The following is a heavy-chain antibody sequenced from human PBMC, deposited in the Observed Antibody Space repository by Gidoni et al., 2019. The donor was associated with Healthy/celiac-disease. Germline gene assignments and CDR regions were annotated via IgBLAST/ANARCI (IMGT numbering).Heavy chain of an antibody. CDR2: IYYSGST. CDR3: ARGLLLDY. Sequence: QVHLQEPGPGLVKPSQTPSLPRTVSGGSISSGGYYWSCIRQHPGKGLEWIGYIYYSGSTYYNPSLKSRVTISVDTSKNQFSLKLSSVTAADTAVYYCARGLLLDYWGQGTLVTVAS. J-gene: IGHJ4*02. V-gene: IGHV4-31*03. CDR1: GGSISSGGYY. D-gene: IGHD1-26*01.